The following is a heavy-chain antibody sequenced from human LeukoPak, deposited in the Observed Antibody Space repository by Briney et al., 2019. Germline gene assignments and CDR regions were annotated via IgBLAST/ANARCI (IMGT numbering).Heavy chain of an antibody. D-gene: IGHD4-17*01. Sequence: SETLSLTCAVYGGSFSGYYWSWIRQPPGKGLEWIGEINHSGSTNYNPSLKSQVTISVDTSKNQFSLKLSSVTAADTAVYYCARVPTVTFFDYWGQGTLVTVSS. CDR1: GGSFSGYY. J-gene: IGHJ4*02. CDR2: INHSGST. V-gene: IGHV4-34*01. CDR3: ARVPTVTFFDY.